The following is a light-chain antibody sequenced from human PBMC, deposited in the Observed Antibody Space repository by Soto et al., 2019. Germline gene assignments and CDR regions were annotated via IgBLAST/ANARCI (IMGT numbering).Light chain of an antibody. J-gene: IGKJ3*01. CDR3: QQRSTWPPFS. CDR1: QSVSDN. Sequence: IVMTQSPATLSVSAGDRATLSXSASQSVSDNLAWYQQKPGQAPRLLIYGASIRATGVPVRFSGSGSGTDFTLTISSLEPEDFAVYYCQQRSTWPPFSFGPGTKVDI. V-gene: IGKV3-11*01. CDR2: GAS.